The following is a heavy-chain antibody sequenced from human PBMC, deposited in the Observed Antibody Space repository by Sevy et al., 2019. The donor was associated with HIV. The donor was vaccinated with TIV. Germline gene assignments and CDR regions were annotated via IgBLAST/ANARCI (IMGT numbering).Heavy chain of an antibody. Sequence: GGSLRLSCVASGFTFSDYYMSWIRQAPGKGLEWVSYISPSGFIKHYGDSVKGRFIISRDNAKNSLFLQMNSLGPDDTAVYFCARDNWRGDRWLQLTYDYWGQGTLATVSS. CDR3: ARDNWRGDRWLQLTYDY. D-gene: IGHD5-18*01. CDR1: GFTFSDYY. V-gene: IGHV3-11*01. J-gene: IGHJ4*02. CDR2: ISPSGFIK.